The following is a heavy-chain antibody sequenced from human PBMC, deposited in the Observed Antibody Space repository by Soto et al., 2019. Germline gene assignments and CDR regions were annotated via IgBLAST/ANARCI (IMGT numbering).Heavy chain of an antibody. CDR1: GFTFSSYP. Sequence: GVSLILSFEASGFTFSSYPMSWVRQAPGKGLEWVSAISGSGGSTYYADSVKGRFTISRDNSKNTLYLQMNSLRAEDTAVYYCAKDPLASPSAEYFQHWGQGT. J-gene: IGHJ1*01. V-gene: IGHV3-23*01. CDR2: ISGSGGST. D-gene: IGHD3-3*02. CDR3: AKDPLASPSAEYFQH.